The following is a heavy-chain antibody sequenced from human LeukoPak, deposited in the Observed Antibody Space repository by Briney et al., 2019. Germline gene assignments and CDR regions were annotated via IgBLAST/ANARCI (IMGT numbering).Heavy chain of an antibody. CDR3: ARGRQEISMIIVVMTAVSYYLDA. V-gene: IGHV4-34*01. Sequence: SETLSLTCAVYGESFSGYYWTWIRQSPGKGLEWIGEINPSGSTYFNPSLKSRLTISRDTSKNQFSLRLRSVTAADTGIYYCARGRQEISMIIVVMTAVSYYLDAWGKGTTVTVS. J-gene: IGHJ6*03. CDR1: GESFSGYY. D-gene: IGHD3-22*01. CDR2: INPSGST.